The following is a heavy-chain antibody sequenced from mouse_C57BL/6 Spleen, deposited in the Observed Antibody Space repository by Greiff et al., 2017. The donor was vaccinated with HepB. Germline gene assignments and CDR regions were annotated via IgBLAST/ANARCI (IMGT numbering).Heavy chain of an antibody. CDR1: GFTFSSYA. CDR2: ISDGGSYT. D-gene: IGHD2-1*01. J-gene: IGHJ3*01. V-gene: IGHV5-4*01. Sequence: EVMLVESGGGLVKPGGSLKLSCAASGFTFSSYAMSWVRQTPEKRLEWVATISDGGSYTYYPDNVKGRFTISRDNAKNNLYLQMSHLKSEDTAMYYCAREGIYSLFAYWGQGTLVTVSA. CDR3: AREGIYSLFAY.